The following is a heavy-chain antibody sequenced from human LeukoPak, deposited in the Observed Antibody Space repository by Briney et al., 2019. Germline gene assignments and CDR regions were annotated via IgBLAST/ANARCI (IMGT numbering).Heavy chain of an antibody. J-gene: IGHJ6*03. V-gene: IGHV3-21*01. Sequence: PGGSLRLSCAASGFTFSSYSMNWVRQAPGKGLEWVSSISSSSSYIYYADSVKGRFTISRDNAKNSLYLQMNSLRAEDTAVYYCARSFVEGYSSSWYSNYYYYYYMDVWGKGTTVTVSS. CDR3: ARSFVEGYSSSWYSNYYYYYYMDV. CDR1: GFTFSSYS. CDR2: ISSSSSYI. D-gene: IGHD6-13*01.